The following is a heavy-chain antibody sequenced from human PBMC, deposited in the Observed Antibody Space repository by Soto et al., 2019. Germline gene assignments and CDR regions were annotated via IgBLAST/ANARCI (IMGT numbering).Heavy chain of an antibody. D-gene: IGHD3-22*01. Sequence: QVQLVESGGGVVQPGRSLRLTCAASGFIFSGSGMHWVRQAPGKGLEWVALVSXXGIRKYYGDSVKGRFTISRDNAEXXXXXXXXXXXXXXXXXXXXXXXXXXXXXDNSGKYDSWGQGTLVTVSS. CDR1: GFIFSGSG. CDR3: XXXXXXXXXDNSGKYDS. CDR2: VSXXGIRK. V-gene: IGHV3-30*03. J-gene: IGHJ5*01.